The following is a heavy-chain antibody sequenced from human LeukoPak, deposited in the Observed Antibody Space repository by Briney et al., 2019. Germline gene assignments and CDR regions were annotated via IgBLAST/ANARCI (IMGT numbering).Heavy chain of an antibody. V-gene: IGHV3-23*01. CDR2: ISGSGGST. CDR3: AKDITSGYYDILTGDY. J-gene: IGHJ4*02. CDR1: GFTFSSYA. Sequence: GGSLRLSCAASGFTFSSYAMSWVRQAPGKGLEWVSAISGSGGSTYYADSVKGRFTISRDNSKNTLYLQMNSLRAEDTAVYYCAKDITSGYYDILTGDYWGQGTLVTVSS. D-gene: IGHD3-9*01.